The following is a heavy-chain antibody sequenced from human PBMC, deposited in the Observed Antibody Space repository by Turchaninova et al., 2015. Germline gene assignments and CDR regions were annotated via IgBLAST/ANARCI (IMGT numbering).Heavy chain of an antibody. CDR3: ARVFDVWGSYRYILDAFDI. V-gene: IGHV4-38-2*02. CDR2: IYHSGST. CDR1: GSSISSGSY. D-gene: IGHD3-16*02. J-gene: IGHJ3*02. Sequence: QVQLQASGPGLVTPSGTLSPTGPVSGSSISSGSYWGCCRQPPGKGLEWIGSIYHSGSTYYNPSLKSRVTISVDTSKNQFSLKLSSVTAADTAVYYCARVFDVWGSYRYILDAFDIWGQGTMVTVSS.